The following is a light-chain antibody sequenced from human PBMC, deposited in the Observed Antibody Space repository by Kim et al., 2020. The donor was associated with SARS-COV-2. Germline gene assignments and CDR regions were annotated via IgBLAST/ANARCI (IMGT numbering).Light chain of an antibody. J-gene: IGKJ2*01. Sequence: EIVMTQSPDTLSVSPGERATLSCRASQSVGSNLAWYQQKPGQAPRLLIYGASTRATGIPARFSGSGSGTEFTLTISSLQSEDFAVYYCQQYNNWRTFGQGTKLEIK. V-gene: IGKV3-15*01. CDR1: QSVGSN. CDR2: GAS. CDR3: QQYNNWRT.